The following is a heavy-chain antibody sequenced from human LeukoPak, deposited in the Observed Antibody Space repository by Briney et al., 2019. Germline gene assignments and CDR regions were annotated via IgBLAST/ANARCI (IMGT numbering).Heavy chain of an antibody. Sequence: PSETLSLTCTVSGGSISSGGYYWSWICQHPGKGLEWIGYIYYSGSTYYNPSLKSRVTISVDTSKNQFSLKLSSVTAADTAVYYCARGSAVTKQPPWAPGYYFDYWGQGTLVTVSS. J-gene: IGHJ4*02. CDR2: IYYSGST. CDR1: GGSISSGGYY. D-gene: IGHD4-17*01. V-gene: IGHV4-31*03. CDR3: ARGSAVTKQPPWAPGYYFDY.